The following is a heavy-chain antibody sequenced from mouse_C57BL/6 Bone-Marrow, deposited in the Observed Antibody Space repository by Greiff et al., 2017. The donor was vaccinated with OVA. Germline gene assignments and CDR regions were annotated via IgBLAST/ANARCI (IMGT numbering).Heavy chain of an antibody. D-gene: IGHD2-4*01. J-gene: IGHJ3*01. CDR2: LNPNNGGT. CDR3: ARRDGYDYTWFAY. CDR1: GYTFTDYN. V-gene: IGHV1-22*01. Sequence: EVQLQQSGPELVKPGASVKMSCKASGYTFTDYNMHWVKQSHGKSLEWIGYLNPNNGGTSYNQKFKGKATLTVNKSSSTAYMELRSLTSEDSAVYYCARRDGYDYTWFAYWGQGTLVTVSA.